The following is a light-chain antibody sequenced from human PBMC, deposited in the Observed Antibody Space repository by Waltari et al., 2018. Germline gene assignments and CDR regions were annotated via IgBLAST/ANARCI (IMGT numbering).Light chain of an antibody. J-gene: IGKJ1*01. V-gene: IGKV1-12*01. Sequence: DIQMTQSPSSVSASVGDRVTLTCRARQGIRSRLAWYQQKPGKAPKLLIYDASSLHSGVPSRFSGSGSGTDFTLTIRSLQPEDFATYYCQQVNSFPRTFGQGTKVEVK. CDR3: QQVNSFPRT. CDR1: QGIRSR. CDR2: DAS.